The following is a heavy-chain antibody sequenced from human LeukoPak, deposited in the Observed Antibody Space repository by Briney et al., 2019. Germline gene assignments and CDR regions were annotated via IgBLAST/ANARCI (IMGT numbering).Heavy chain of an antibody. CDR1: GGSISSYY. Sequence: SETLSLTCTVSGGSISSYYWSWIRQPPGKGLEWIGYIYYSGSTNYNPSLKSRVTISVDTSKNQFSLKLSSVTAADTAVYYCARDGTAAAGKSIDAFDIWGQGTMVAVSS. J-gene: IGHJ3*02. V-gene: IGHV4-59*01. CDR2: IYYSGST. CDR3: ARDGTAAAGKSIDAFDI. D-gene: IGHD6-13*01.